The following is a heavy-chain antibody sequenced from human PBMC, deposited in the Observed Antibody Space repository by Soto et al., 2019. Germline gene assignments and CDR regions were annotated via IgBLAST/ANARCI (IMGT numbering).Heavy chain of an antibody. CDR1: GYTFTGYY. CDR3: ARENDDYIWGSYRYTGPDYYYYMDV. J-gene: IGHJ6*03. Sequence: ASVKVSCKASGYTFTGYYMHWVRQAPGQGLEWMGWINPNSGGTNYAQKFQGWVTMTRDTSISTAYMELSRLRSGDTAVYYCARENDDYIWGSYRYTGPDYYYYMDVWGNGTTVTVSS. V-gene: IGHV1-2*04. D-gene: IGHD3-16*02. CDR2: INPNSGGT.